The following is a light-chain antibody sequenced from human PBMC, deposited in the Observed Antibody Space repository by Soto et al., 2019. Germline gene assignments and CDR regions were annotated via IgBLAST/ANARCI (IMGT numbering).Light chain of an antibody. CDR1: QSVSSN. Sequence: EIVMTQSPATLSVSPGERATLSCRASQSVSSNLAWYQQKPGQAPRLLIYGASTRATGIPARFSGSECGTESTLTISSLQSEDFAVYYCQQYNNWPPLTFGGGTKVEIK. J-gene: IGKJ4*01. V-gene: IGKV3-15*01. CDR3: QQYNNWPPLT. CDR2: GAS.